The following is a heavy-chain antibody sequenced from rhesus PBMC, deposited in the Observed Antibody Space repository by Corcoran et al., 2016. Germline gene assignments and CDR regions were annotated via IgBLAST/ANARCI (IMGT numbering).Heavy chain of an antibody. D-gene: IGHD3-3*01. CDR3: AKATHSLDWLLSYGLDS. CDR1: GCTFSSSG. Sequence: EVQLVETGGGLVQPGGSVKLSCAASGCTFSSSGLSWVRQDQGQGREWVSAIKSGGRSTSYADSVKGRFTISRDNSKNTLSLQMNSLRAEDTAVYYCAKATHSLDWLLSYGLDSWGQGVVVTVSS. J-gene: IGHJ6*01. CDR2: IKSGGRST. V-gene: IGHV3S5*01.